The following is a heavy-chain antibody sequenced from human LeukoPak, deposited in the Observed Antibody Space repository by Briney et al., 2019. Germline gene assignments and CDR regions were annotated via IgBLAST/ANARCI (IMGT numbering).Heavy chain of an antibody. CDR2: IKSDGSST. Sequence: GGSLRLSCAVSGFTFSSYAMSWVRQGPGKGLVWVSRIKSDGSSTSYADSVKGRFTISRDNAKNTLYLQMNSLRDEDTAVYYCARESGYHGSGFDPWGQGTLVTVSS. CDR3: ARESGYHGSGFDP. V-gene: IGHV3-74*01. J-gene: IGHJ5*02. D-gene: IGHD3-10*01. CDR1: GFTFSSYA.